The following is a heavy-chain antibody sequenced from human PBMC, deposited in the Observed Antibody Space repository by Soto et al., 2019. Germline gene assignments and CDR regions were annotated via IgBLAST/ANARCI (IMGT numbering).Heavy chain of an antibody. CDR1: GGSFSGYY. D-gene: IGHD6-13*01. J-gene: IGHJ4*01. V-gene: IGHV4-34*01. CDR2: INHSGST. CDR3: ARDSIRAAFDY. Sequence: PSETLSLTCAVYGGSFSGYYWSWIRQPPGKGLEWIGEINHSGSTNYNPSLKSRVTISVDTSKNQFSLKLSSVTAADTAVYYCARDSIRAAFDYWGHGTLVTVSS.